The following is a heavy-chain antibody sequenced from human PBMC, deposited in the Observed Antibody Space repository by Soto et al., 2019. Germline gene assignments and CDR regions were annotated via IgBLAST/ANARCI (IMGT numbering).Heavy chain of an antibody. D-gene: IGHD2-21*01. V-gene: IGHV3-30*18. CDR2: ILYDGSKE. J-gene: IGHJ4*02. CDR1: GFSFNTYV. CDR3: AKGLALMADH. Sequence: GGSLRLSCTDSGFSFNTYVMDWVRQAPGKGLEWVARILYDGSKEYYADPVKGRFTISRDNSKNTLYLQMDRLRVEDTSVYFCAKGLALMADHWGQGTPVTVSS.